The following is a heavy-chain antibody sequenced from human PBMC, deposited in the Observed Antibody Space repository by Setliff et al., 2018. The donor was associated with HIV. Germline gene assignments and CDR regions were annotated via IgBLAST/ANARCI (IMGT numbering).Heavy chain of an antibody. D-gene: IGHD2-21*02. Sequence: SETLSLTCAVSGYSISNGYYWAWIRQPPGKGLEWIGSFHYSGSTSHSPSLRSRVTISIDTSKNQFSLRLNSVTATDAAMYYCSRSGIGYGGDSNTFDIWGQGTLVTVSS. V-gene: IGHV4-38-2*01. J-gene: IGHJ3*02. CDR3: SRSGIGYGGDSNTFDI. CDR2: FHYSGST. CDR1: GYSISNGYY.